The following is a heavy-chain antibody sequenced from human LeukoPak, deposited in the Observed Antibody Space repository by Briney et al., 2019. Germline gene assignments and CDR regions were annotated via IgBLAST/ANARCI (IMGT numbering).Heavy chain of an antibody. J-gene: IGHJ4*02. CDR2: ISYDGSNK. Sequence: QAGRSLRLSCAASGFTFSSYAMHWVRQAPGKGLEWVAVISYDGSNKYYADSVKGRFTISRDNSKNTLYLQINSLRAEDTAVYYCARAGIRVGALDYWGQGTLVTVSS. CDR1: GFTFSSYA. D-gene: IGHD1-26*01. CDR3: ARAGIRVGALDY. V-gene: IGHV3-30*04.